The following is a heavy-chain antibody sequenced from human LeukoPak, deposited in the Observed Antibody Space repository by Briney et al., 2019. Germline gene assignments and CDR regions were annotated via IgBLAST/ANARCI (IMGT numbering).Heavy chain of an antibody. CDR3: ARDGYYYDSSGYFDY. J-gene: IGHJ4*02. Sequence: PGGSLRLSCEASGFTFSSYSMNWVRQAPGKGLEWVSSISSSSNYIYYADSVQGRFTISRDNAKNSLFLQMNSLRAEDTAVYYCARDGYYYDSSGYFDYWGQGTLVTVSS. D-gene: IGHD3-22*01. CDR2: ISSSSNYI. V-gene: IGHV3-21*01. CDR1: GFTFSSYS.